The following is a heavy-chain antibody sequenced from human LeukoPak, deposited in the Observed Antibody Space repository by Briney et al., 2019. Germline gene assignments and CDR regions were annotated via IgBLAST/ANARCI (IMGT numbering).Heavy chain of an antibody. CDR1: GFTFSSYS. Sequence: GGSLRLSCAASGFTFSSYSMNWVRQAPGKGLEWVSSISSSSSYIYYADSVKGRFTISRDNAKNSLYLQMNSLRAEDTAVYYCARDGAYGSGSYSAFDIWGQGTMVTVSS. J-gene: IGHJ3*02. CDR3: ARDGAYGSGSYSAFDI. D-gene: IGHD3-10*01. V-gene: IGHV3-21*01. CDR2: ISSSSSYI.